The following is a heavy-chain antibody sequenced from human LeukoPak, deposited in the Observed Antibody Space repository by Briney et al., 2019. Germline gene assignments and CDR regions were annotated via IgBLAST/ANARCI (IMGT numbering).Heavy chain of an antibody. Sequence: SETLSLTCTVSGGSISSYYWSRIRQPPGKGLEWIGYIYYSGSTNYNPSLKSRVTISVDTSKNQFSLKLSSVTAADTAVYYCARVGYCSSTSCHTLDYYGMDVWGQGTTVTVSS. J-gene: IGHJ6*02. CDR3: ARVGYCSSTSCHTLDYYGMDV. D-gene: IGHD2-2*03. CDR2: IYYSGST. CDR1: GGSISSYY. V-gene: IGHV4-59*01.